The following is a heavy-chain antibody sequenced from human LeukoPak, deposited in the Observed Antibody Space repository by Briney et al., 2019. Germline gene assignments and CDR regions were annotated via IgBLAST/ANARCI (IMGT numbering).Heavy chain of an antibody. D-gene: IGHD3-22*01. Sequence: SETLSLTCAVYGGSFSGYYWSWIRQPPGKGLEWIGEINHSGSTNYNPSLKSRVTISVDTSKNQFSLKLSSVTAADTAVYYCARGRIIMIHWGQGTLVTVSS. CDR1: GGSFSGYY. J-gene: IGHJ4*02. V-gene: IGHV4-34*01. CDR2: INHSGST. CDR3: ARGRIIMIH.